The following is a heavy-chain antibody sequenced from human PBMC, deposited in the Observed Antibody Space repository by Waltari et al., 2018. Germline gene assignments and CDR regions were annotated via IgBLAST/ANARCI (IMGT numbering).Heavy chain of an antibody. CDR3: ATIGRIVLDY. Sequence: QVQLQESGPGLVKPSEPLSLTCTVSGYSISSGYYWGWIRQPPGKGLAWIGSIYHSGSTYYNPSIKSRVTISVDTSKNQFSLKLSSVTAADTAVYYCATIGRIVLDYWGQGTLVTVSS. V-gene: IGHV4-38-2*02. D-gene: IGHD2-21*01. J-gene: IGHJ4*02. CDR2: IYHSGST. CDR1: GYSISSGYY.